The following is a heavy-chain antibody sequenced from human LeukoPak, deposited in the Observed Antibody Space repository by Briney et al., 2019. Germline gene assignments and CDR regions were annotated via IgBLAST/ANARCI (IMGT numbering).Heavy chain of an antibody. Sequence: GGSLRLSCAASGFTFDDYAMHWVRHAPGKGLEWASGISWNSGSIGYADSVKGRFTISRDNAKNSLYLQMNSLRAEDTALYYCAKDIGYYDSSGYYSSDAFDIWGQGTMVTVSS. CDR1: GFTFDDYA. D-gene: IGHD3-22*01. V-gene: IGHV3-9*01. CDR2: ISWNSGSI. CDR3: AKDIGYYDSSGYYSSDAFDI. J-gene: IGHJ3*02.